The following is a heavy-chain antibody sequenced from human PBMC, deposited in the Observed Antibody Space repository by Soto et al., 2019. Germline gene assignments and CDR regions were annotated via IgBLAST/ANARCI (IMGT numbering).Heavy chain of an antibody. CDR1: GFTFSDYA. Sequence: EVQLLESGGGLVQPGGSLRLSCAASGFTFSDYAMSWVRQAPGQGLEWVSGVSGSGGGTYYADSVKGRFTISRDNSKNALDQQMNSLRAADTAVYYCAKVGGWFWELVGFDSWGQGTLVTVSS. J-gene: IGHJ4*02. CDR3: AKVGGWFWELVGFDS. CDR2: VSGSGGGT. V-gene: IGHV3-23*01. D-gene: IGHD3-10*01.